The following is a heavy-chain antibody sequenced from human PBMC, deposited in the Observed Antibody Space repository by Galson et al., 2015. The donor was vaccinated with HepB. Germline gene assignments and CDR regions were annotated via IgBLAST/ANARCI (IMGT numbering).Heavy chain of an antibody. D-gene: IGHD6-6*01. V-gene: IGHV4-34*01. CDR2: INHSGST. Sequence: TLSLTCAVYGGSFSGYYWSWIRQPPGKGLEWIGEINHSGSTNYNPSLKSRVTISVDTSKNQFSLKLSSVTAADTAVYYCARVKITRRIAARQGAFGYWGQGTLVTVSS. CDR1: GGSFSGYY. J-gene: IGHJ4*02. CDR3: ARVKITRRIAARQGAFGY.